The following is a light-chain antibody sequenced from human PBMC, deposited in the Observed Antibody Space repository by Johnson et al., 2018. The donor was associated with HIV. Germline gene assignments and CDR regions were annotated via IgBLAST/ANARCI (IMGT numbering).Light chain of an antibody. CDR3: GTWDSGLGALYV. Sequence: QSVLTQPPSVSAAPGQKVTISCSGSSSNIGNDYVSWYQQLPGTATKVLIYKNDKRPSGIPDRFSGSKSGTSATLGITGLQTGDAADYYCGTWDSGLGALYVVGPATQVTVL. V-gene: IGLV1-51*02. J-gene: IGLJ1*01. CDR2: KND. CDR1: SSNIGNDY.